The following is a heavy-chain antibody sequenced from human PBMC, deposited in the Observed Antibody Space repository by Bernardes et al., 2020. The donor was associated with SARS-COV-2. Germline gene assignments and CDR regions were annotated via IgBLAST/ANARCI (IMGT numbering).Heavy chain of an antibody. CDR3: ARGSGNYYFDY. Sequence: GGSLRLSCAASEITFSNYWMHWVRQAPGKGLIWVSRISAEGTGITYADSVKGRFTISRDNAKNTLYLQMTSLTADDTALYYCARGSGNYYFDYWGRGTLITVSS. J-gene: IGHJ4*02. V-gene: IGHV3-74*03. CDR2: ISAEGTGI. CDR1: EITFSNYW. D-gene: IGHD6-19*01.